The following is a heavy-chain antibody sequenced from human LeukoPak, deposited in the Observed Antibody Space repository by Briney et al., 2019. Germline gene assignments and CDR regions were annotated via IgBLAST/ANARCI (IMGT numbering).Heavy chain of an antibody. CDR2: INPDGSIT. CDR1: GFTLSGYW. V-gene: IGHV3-74*01. Sequence: GGSLRLSCAASGFTLSGYWVHWVRQAPGKGLVWVARINPDGSITNYADSVRGRITIFRDNAKNTLYLQMNSLRAEDTAVYYCSRDFHGDHDYWGQGTLVSVSS. J-gene: IGHJ4*02. CDR3: SRDFHGDHDY. D-gene: IGHD4-17*01.